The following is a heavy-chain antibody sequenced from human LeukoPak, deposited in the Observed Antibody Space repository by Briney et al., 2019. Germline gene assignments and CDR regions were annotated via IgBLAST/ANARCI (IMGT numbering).Heavy chain of an antibody. CDR2: FDPEDGET. CDR3: ATGGSGWENFDY. D-gene: IGHD6-19*01. Sequence: GASVKVSCKVSGYTLTELSMHWVRQAPGKGLEWMGGFDPEDGETIYAQKFQGRVTMTEDTSTDTAYMELSSLRSEDTAVYYCATGGSGWENFDYWGQGTLVTVSS. V-gene: IGHV1-24*01. J-gene: IGHJ4*02. CDR1: GYTLTELS.